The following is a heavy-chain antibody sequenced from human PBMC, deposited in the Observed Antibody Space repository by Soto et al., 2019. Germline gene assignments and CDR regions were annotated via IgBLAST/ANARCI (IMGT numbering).Heavy chain of an antibody. J-gene: IGHJ4*02. V-gene: IGHV3-30*18. CDR3: AKEIYSGYDWLRFGLLDY. CDR2: ISYDGSNK. CDR1: GFTFSSYG. D-gene: IGHD5-12*01. Sequence: PGGSLRLSCAASGFTFSSYGMHWVRQAPGKGLEWVAVISYDGSNKYYADSVKGRFTISRDNSKNTLYLQMNSLRAEDTAVYYCAKEIYSGYDWLRFGLLDYWGQGTLVTVSS.